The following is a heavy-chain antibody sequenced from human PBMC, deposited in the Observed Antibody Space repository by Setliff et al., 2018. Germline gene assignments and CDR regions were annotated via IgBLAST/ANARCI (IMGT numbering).Heavy chain of an antibody. CDR1: EYSFTTYW. Sequence: ESLKISCKASEYSFTTYWIGWVRQMPGKGLEWMGIIYPGDSDTRYSPSFQGQVTISADKSINTAYLQWSSLKASDTAMYYCARRNTAMVYGFDIWGQGTMVTVSS. V-gene: IGHV5-51*01. D-gene: IGHD5-18*01. CDR2: IYPGDSDT. CDR3: ARRNTAMVYGFDI. J-gene: IGHJ3*02.